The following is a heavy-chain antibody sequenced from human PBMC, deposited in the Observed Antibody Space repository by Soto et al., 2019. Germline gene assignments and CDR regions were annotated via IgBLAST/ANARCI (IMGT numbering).Heavy chain of an antibody. CDR1: GGTFSSYT. V-gene: IGHV1-69*02. CDR2: IIPILGIA. CDR3: ASRYDSSDY. Sequence: QVQLVQSGAEVKKPGSSVKVSCKASGGTFSSYTISWVRQAPGQGLEWMGRIIPILGIANYAQKFQGRVTVTAEKSTRTAYMELSSLRSEDTAVYYCASRYDSSDYWGQGTLVTVSS. D-gene: IGHD3-22*01. J-gene: IGHJ4*02.